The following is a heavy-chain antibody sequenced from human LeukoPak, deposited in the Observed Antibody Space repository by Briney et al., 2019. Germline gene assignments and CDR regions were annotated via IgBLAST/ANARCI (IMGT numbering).Heavy chain of an antibody. CDR1: GFTFSDYY. V-gene: IGHV3-11*01. D-gene: IGHD3-10*01. Sequence: GGSLRLSCAASGFTFSDYYMSWIRQAPGKGLEWVSYISSSGSTIYYADSVKGRLTISRDNAKNSLYLQMNSLRAEDTAVYYCARDKRQLWFRELLLSDAFDIWGQGTMVTVSS. CDR3: ARDKRQLWFRELLLSDAFDI. J-gene: IGHJ3*02. CDR2: ISSSGSTI.